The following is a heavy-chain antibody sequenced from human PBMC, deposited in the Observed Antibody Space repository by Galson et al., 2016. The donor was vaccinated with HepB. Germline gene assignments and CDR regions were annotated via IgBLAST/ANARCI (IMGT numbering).Heavy chain of an antibody. J-gene: IGHJ4*02. V-gene: IGHV3-74*01. CDR2: INEYGSRI. Sequence: SLRLSCAASGFTFSSFWMHWVRQVPGKGLVWVSRINEYGSRIDYADSVKGRFTISRDNAKNTLYLQMNSLRAEDTALYYCVMDFSGREDYWGQGTLVTVS. CDR3: VMDFSGREDY. D-gene: IGHD2-2*03. CDR1: GFTFSSFW.